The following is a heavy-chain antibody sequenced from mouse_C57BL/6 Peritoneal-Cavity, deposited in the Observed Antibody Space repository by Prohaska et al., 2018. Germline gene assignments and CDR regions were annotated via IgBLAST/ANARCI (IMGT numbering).Heavy chain of an antibody. D-gene: IGHD2-3*01. Sequence: DVQLQESVPGLVKPSPSLSLTCSVTGNSITSVYYCNCIRQFTGNKLEWMGYIIYDGSNNYNPSLKNRISITRDTSKNQFFLKLNSVPTEDTATYYCASIYDGYALDHWGPGTTLTVTS. V-gene: IGHV3-6*01. CDR2: IIYDGSN. CDR3: ASIYDGYALDH. CDR1: GNSITSVYY. J-gene: IGHJ2*01.